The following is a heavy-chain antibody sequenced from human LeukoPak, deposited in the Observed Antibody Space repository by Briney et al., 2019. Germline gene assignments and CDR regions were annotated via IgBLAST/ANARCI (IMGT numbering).Heavy chain of an antibody. V-gene: IGHV1-69*05. CDR3: ASYCSSINCYRGMDV. CDR1: GGTFSSYA. D-gene: IGHD2-2*02. Sequence: ASVKVSCKASGGTFSSYAISWVRQAPGQGVEWMGGIIPIFGTANYAQKFQGRVIMTRDMSTSTVYMELSSLRSEDTGVYYCASYCSSINCYRGMDVWGSGTTVTVSS. J-gene: IGHJ6*03. CDR2: IIPIFGTA.